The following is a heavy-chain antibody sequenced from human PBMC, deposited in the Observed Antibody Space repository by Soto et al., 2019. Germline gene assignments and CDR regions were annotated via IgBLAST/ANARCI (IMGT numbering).Heavy chain of an antibody. Sequence: EVNLLESGGGLVQPGESLRLSCAASGFRFWTYSMSWVRQAPGKGLEWVSGISGDGSATSYADSLKGRFTVSRDNSKDTLFLQMNILRVEDTAVYYCAKTRLYDNNDYHRDGFDVWGPGTAVTVS. J-gene: IGHJ3*01. D-gene: IGHD5-12*01. CDR1: GFRFWTYS. CDR3: AKTRLYDNNDYHRDGFDV. CDR2: ISGDGSAT. V-gene: IGHV3-23*01.